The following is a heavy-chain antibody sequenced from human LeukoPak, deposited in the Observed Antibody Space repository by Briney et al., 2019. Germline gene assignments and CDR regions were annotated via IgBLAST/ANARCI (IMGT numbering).Heavy chain of an antibody. CDR1: GGTFSSYA. D-gene: IGHD1-7*01. CDR3: ARVPPPPGTAADYYYYMDV. J-gene: IGHJ6*03. CDR2: IIPIFGTA. Sequence: SVKVSCKASGGTFSSYAISWVRQAPGQGLEWMGGIIPIFGTANYAQKFQGRVTITADESTSTTYMELSSLRSENTAVYYCARVPPPPGTAADYYYYMDVWGKGTTVTVSS. V-gene: IGHV1-69*13.